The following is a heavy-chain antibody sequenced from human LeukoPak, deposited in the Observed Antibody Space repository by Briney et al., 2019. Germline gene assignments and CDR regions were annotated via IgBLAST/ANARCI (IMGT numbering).Heavy chain of an antibody. CDR3: ATQQLVRFVLRFQH. D-gene: IGHD6-13*01. J-gene: IGHJ1*01. CDR1: GGTFSSYA. Sequence: SVKVSCKASGGTFSSYAISWVRQAPGQGLEWMGGIIPIFGTAIYAQKFQGRVTMTEDTSTNTAYMELSSLRSEDTAVYYCATQQLVRFVLRFQHWGQGTLVTVSS. V-gene: IGHV1-69*06. CDR2: IIPIFGTA.